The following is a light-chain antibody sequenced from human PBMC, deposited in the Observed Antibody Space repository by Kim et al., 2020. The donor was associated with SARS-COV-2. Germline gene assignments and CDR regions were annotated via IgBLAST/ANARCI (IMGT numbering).Light chain of an antibody. CDR2: RDS. CDR3: QVWDSSTAV. J-gene: IGLJ3*02. V-gene: IGLV3-9*01. Sequence: SGALGQRAMIACRGTFIGSKNVHWYQLKPGQAPVVVIYRDSNRPSGIPERFSGANSGSTATLTISRAQDGDEADYFCQVWDSSTAVFGGGTQLTVL. CDR1: FIGSKN.